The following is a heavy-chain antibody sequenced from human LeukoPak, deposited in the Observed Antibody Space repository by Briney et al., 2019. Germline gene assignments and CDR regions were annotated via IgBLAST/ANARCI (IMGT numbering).Heavy chain of an antibody. CDR2: IYHSGST. J-gene: IGHJ4*02. V-gene: IGHV4-38-2*02. CDR1: GDSISSGYY. D-gene: IGHD3-22*01. CDR3: AREGSYYYDSSGSFDY. Sequence: SETLSLTCTVSGDSISSGYYWGWIRQPPGKGLEWIGSIYHSGSTYHNPSLKSRVTISVDTSKNQFSLKLSSVTAADTAVYYCAREGSYYYDSSGSFDYWGQGTLVTVSS.